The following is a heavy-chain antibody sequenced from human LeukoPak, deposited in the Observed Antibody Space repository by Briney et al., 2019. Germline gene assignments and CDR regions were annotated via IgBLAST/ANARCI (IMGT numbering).Heavy chain of an antibody. V-gene: IGHV4-34*01. D-gene: IGHD6-13*01. CDR3: ARGGGSSWYIDY. CDR2: INHSGST. J-gene: IGHJ4*02. CDR1: GGSFSGYY. Sequence: SETLSLTCAVYGGSFSGYYWSWVRQPPGKGLEWIGEINHSGSTNYNPSLKSPVTISVDTSKNQFSLKLSSVTAADTAVYYCARGGGSSWYIDYWGQGTLVTVSS.